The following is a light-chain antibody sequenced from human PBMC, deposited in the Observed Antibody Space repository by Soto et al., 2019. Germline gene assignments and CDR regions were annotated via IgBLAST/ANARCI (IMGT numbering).Light chain of an antibody. CDR1: QSINSF. Sequence: MVLTQSPGTLPLSQGERATLSRKASQSINSFLAWYQQRRGQAPRLLIHGASNRATGIPDRFSGSGSGTDFTLSVCSLGPDDVAVFYCQQYGGSPRTFGQGTKVDI. CDR2: GAS. J-gene: IGKJ1*01. CDR3: QQYGGSPRT. V-gene: IGKV3-20*01.